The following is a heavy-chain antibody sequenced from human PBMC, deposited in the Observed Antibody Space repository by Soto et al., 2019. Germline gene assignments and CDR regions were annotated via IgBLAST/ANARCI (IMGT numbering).Heavy chain of an antibody. J-gene: IGHJ5*02. Sequence: SETVSLTCIVPGGSITSSDWSWIRQCLGKGLEWIAYTYYTGNINYNPSLQSRVTISMDTSKHQLSLKLTSMTASDTAVYYCVREMHASLTHSFDPRDKGTLSTGST. D-gene: IGHD2-15*01. V-gene: IGHV4-59*13. CDR2: TYYTGNI. CDR3: VREMHASLTHSFDP. CDR1: GGSITSSD.